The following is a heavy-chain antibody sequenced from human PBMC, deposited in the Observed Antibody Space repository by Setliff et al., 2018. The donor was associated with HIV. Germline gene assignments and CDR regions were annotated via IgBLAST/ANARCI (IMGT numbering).Heavy chain of an antibody. D-gene: IGHD4-17*01. CDR3: ATFFVSTATTQDY. Sequence: SETLSLTCTVSGGSISSGSYYWSWIRQPAGKGLEWIGHIYTSGSTNYNPSLKSRVTISVDTSTNQFSLKLSSVTAADTAVYYCATFFVSTATTQDYWGQGTLVTVSS. CDR2: IYTSGST. CDR1: GGSISSGSYY. V-gene: IGHV4-61*09. J-gene: IGHJ4*02.